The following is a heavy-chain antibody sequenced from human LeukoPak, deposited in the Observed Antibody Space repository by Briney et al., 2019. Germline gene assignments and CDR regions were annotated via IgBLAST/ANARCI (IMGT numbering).Heavy chain of an antibody. V-gene: IGHV4-38-2*02. CDR2: IYHSGST. CDR3: ARPVGASTV. J-gene: IGHJ4*02. D-gene: IGHD1-26*01. Sequence: PSETLSLTCIVFGDPISGAYYWGWIRQPPGKGLEWIGSIYHSGSTYYNPSLKGRVTISVDTSKNQFSLKLSSVTAADTAVYYCARPVGASTVWGQGTLVTVSS. CDR1: GDPISGAYY.